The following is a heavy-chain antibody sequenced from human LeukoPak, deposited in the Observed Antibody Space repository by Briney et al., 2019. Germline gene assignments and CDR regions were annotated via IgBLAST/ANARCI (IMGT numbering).Heavy chain of an antibody. Sequence: GGSLRLSCAASGFTFSDYYMSRIRQAPGKGLEWVSYISSSGSTIYYADSVKSRFTISRDNAKNSLYLQMNSLRAEDTAVYYCARVRLYYDSSGYYWHYFDYWGQGTLVTVSS. J-gene: IGHJ4*02. CDR1: GFTFSDYY. V-gene: IGHV3-11*04. CDR3: ARVRLYYDSSGYYWHYFDY. D-gene: IGHD3-22*01. CDR2: ISSSGSTI.